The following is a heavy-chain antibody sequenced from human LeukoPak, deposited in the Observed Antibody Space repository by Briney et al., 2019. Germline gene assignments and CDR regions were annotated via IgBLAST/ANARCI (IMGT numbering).Heavy chain of an antibody. CDR3: ARSRYYYGSGSYYYDY. Sequence: GASVKVSCTASGYTFTGYYMHWVRQAPGQGLEWMGWINPNSGGTNYAQKFQGRVTMTRDTSISTAYMELSRLRSDDTAVYYCARSRYYYGSGSYYYDYWGQGTLVTVSS. V-gene: IGHV1-2*02. J-gene: IGHJ4*02. CDR1: GYTFTGYY. D-gene: IGHD3-10*01. CDR2: INPNSGGT.